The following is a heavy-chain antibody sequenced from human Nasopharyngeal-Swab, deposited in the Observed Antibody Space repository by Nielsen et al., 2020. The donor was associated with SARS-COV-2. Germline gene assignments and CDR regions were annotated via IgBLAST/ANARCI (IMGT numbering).Heavy chain of an antibody. J-gene: IGHJ5*02. D-gene: IGHD5-24*01. CDR2: VSSSGETI. Sequence: GSLRLSCAASGYTFSTYDMNWVRQAPGKGLEWVSYVSSSGETIFYADSVQGRFTISRDNAKSSLYLQMNSLRAEDTAVYYCAGMPGQQGDDWFDPWGQGTLVTVSS. CDR1: GYTFSTYD. V-gene: IGHV3-48*03. CDR3: AGMPGQQGDDWFDP.